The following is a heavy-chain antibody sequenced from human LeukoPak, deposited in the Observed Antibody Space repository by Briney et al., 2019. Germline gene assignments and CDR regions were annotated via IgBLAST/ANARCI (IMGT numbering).Heavy chain of an antibody. Sequence: GASVTVSCEASGYTFTNYYIHWVRQAPGQGLEWMGIINPSGGSTTYAQEFQGRVTMTRDTSTSTVYMELSSVRSEDTAVYYCARGGKGNADGYNQALDYWGQGTLVTVSS. CDR1: GYTFTNYY. V-gene: IGHV1-46*01. CDR3: ARGGKGNADGYNQALDY. D-gene: IGHD5-24*01. J-gene: IGHJ4*02. CDR2: INPSGGST.